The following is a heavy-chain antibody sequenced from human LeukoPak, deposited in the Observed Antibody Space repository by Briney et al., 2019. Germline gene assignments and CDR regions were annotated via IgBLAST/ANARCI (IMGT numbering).Heavy chain of an antibody. Sequence: GGSLRLSCVASGFTFNTAWLSWLRQAPGKGLEWVGRIKSKSDDEKADYAAPVKGRFNISRDDSKNTLYLQMNSLQIEDTAVYYSTTGSVLVVLTYEEDYWGQGTLVTVSS. J-gene: IGHJ4*02. D-gene: IGHD3-22*01. CDR1: GFTFNTAW. CDR2: IKSKSDDEKA. CDR3: TTGSVLVVLTYEEDY. V-gene: IGHV3-15*01.